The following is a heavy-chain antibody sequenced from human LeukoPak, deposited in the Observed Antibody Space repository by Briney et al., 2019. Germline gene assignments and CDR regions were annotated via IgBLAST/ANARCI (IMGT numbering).Heavy chain of an antibody. CDR3: ARGVFHFDY. CDR2: IKQDVSEK. V-gene: IGHV3-7*01. D-gene: IGHD6-6*01. J-gene: IGHJ4*02. Sequence: LDWVANIKQDVSEKYYVDSVKGRFTISRDNAKNSLYLQMNSLRAEDTAVYYCARGVFHFDYWGQGTLVTVSS.